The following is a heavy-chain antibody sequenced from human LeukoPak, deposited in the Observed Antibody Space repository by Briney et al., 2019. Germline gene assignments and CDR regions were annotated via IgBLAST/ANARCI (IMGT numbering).Heavy chain of an antibody. J-gene: IGHJ6*03. CDR3: AKDSVYYDILTGYFRNYYYYYMDV. Sequence: PGGSLRLSCAASGFTFSSYAMSWVRQAPGKGLEWVSAISGSGGSTYYADSVKGRFTISRDNSKNTLYLQMNSLRAEDTAVYYCAKDSVYYDILTGYFRNYYYYYMDVWGKGTTVTVSS. V-gene: IGHV3-23*01. CDR1: GFTFSSYA. CDR2: ISGSGGST. D-gene: IGHD3-9*01.